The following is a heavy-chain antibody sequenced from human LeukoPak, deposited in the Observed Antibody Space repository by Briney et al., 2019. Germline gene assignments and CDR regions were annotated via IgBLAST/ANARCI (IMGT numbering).Heavy chain of an antibody. V-gene: IGHV4-61*02. J-gene: IGHJ4*02. D-gene: IGHD6-19*01. CDR1: GGSISSGSYY. Sequence: SETLSLTCTVSGGSISSGSYYWSWIRQPAGKGLEWIGRIYTSGSTNYNPSLKSRVTISVDTSKNQFSLKLSSVTAADTAVYYCARLRSGGQVAGVYFDSWGQGTLVTVSS. CDR2: IYTSGST. CDR3: ARLRSGGQVAGVYFDS.